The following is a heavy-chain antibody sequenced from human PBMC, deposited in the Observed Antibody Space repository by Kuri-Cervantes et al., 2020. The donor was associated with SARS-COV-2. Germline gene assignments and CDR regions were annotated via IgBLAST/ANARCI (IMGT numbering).Heavy chain of an antibody. CDR3: ARDNSRRLYYYYMDV. J-gene: IGHJ6*03. CDR1: GGSISGGSYY. D-gene: IGHD4-23*01. Sequence: SETLSLTCTVSGGSISGGSYYWSWIRQPAGKGLEWIGRIYTSGSTNHSPSLKSRVTISVDTSKNQFSLKLSSVTAADTAVYYCARDNSRRLYYYYMDVWGKGTTVTVSS. V-gene: IGHV4-61*02. CDR2: IYTSGST.